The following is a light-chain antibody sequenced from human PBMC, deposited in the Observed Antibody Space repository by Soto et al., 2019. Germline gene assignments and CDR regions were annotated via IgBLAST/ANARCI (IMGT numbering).Light chain of an antibody. CDR3: HCQQFDTSRVYS. J-gene: IGKJ2*03. Sequence: EIVLTQSPVTLSLSPGERATLSCRASQSVTSTYLAWYQQKPGQSPRVIIYGGSIRASGFPDRFSGGGSGTDFTLTISRLEPEDSAVYYCHCQQFDTSRVYSFGQGTKLEI. V-gene: IGKV3-20*01. CDR1: QSVTSTY. CDR2: GGS.